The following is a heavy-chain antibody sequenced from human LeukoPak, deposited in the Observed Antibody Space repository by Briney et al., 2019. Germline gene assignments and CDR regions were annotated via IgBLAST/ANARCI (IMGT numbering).Heavy chain of an antibody. CDR3: ARESSSAPNWFDP. J-gene: IGHJ5*02. D-gene: IGHD6-6*01. Sequence: GGSLRLSCAASGFTFSDYYMSWIRQAPGKGLEWVSYISSSGSTIYYADSVKGRFTISRDNAKNSLYLQMNSLRAEDTGVYYCARESSSAPNWFDPWGQGTLVTVSS. CDR1: GFTFSDYY. CDR2: ISSSGSTI. V-gene: IGHV3-11*01.